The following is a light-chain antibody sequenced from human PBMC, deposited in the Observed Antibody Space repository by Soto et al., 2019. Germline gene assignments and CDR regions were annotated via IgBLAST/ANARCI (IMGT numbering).Light chain of an antibody. CDR1: QSVSSSY. Sequence: EIVLTQSPGTLSLSPGERATLSCRASQSVSSSYLAWYQQKPGQAPRLLIYGASSRATGIPDRFSGSGSGTDFTLTISVLEPEDVAVYYCQQYGSSPPNTFGQGTKLEIK. J-gene: IGKJ2*01. V-gene: IGKV3-20*01. CDR2: GAS. CDR3: QQYGSSPPNT.